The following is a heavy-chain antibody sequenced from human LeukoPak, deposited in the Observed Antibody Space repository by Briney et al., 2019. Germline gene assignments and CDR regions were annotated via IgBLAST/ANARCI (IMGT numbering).Heavy chain of an antibody. D-gene: IGHD6-13*01. CDR1: GGSISSGDYY. V-gene: IGHV4-30-4*08. CDR2: IYYSGST. J-gene: IGHJ5*02. CDR3: ARETRKGQQLVPLNWFDP. Sequence: SETLSPTCTVSGGSISSGDYYWSWIRQPPGTGPEWIGYIYYSGSTYYNPSLKSRVTISIDTSKNQFSLKLSSVTAADTAVYYCARETRKGQQLVPLNWFDPWGQGTLVTVSS.